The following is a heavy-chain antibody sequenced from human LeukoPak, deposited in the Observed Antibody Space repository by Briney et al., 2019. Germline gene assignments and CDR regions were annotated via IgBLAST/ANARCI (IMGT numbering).Heavy chain of an antibody. V-gene: IGHV3-66*01. J-gene: IGHJ4*02. CDR3: ARYSASYPD. Sequence: GGSLRLSCAACGFTVSSNFMSWVRQAPGKGLEWVSLIYSAGTTYYADSVKGRFTISRDTSKNTLYLQMDSLKAEDTAFYYCARYSASYPDWGQGTLVTVSS. CDR1: GFTVSSNF. CDR2: IYSAGTT. D-gene: IGHD1-26*01.